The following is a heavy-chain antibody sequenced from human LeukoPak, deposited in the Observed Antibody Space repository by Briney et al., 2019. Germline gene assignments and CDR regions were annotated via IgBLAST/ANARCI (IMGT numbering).Heavy chain of an antibody. J-gene: IGHJ4*02. V-gene: IGHV4-61*02. D-gene: IGHD5-18*01. CDR3: ARTPWIQLYTNYFDY. Sequence: SQTLSHTCTVSGGSISSGSYYGRWIRKPAGKGLEWIERIYTSGSTKYNTSHKSRVTISVDTSKKQYSLKLSSVTAADTAVYYCARTPWIQLYTNYFDYWGQGTLVTVSS. CDR2: IYTSGST. CDR1: GGSISSGSYY.